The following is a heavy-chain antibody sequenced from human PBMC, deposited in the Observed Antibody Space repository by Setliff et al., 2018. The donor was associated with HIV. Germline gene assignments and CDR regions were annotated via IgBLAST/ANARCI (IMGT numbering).Heavy chain of an antibody. Sequence: PSETLSLTCAVYTESLTRYDWAWIRQSPEKGLEWIGEIDDSGSIIYNPSLQSPVTMSVDTSKNQFSLKVRSLAAADTGLYYCARVKPIKTTLVRLWPRFDLWGQGTQVTVSS. CDR1: TESLTRYD. J-gene: IGHJ5*02. CDR2: IDDSGSI. D-gene: IGHD3-10*01. CDR3: ARVKPIKTTLVRLWPRFDL. V-gene: IGHV4-34*01.